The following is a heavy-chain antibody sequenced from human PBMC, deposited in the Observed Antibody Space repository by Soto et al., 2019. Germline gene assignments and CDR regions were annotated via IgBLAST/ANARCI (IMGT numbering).Heavy chain of an antibody. CDR2: IYYSGST. CDR1: GGSISSYY. V-gene: IGHV4-59*01. CDR3: ASRIAAAGTADDAFDI. Sequence: SETLSLTCTVSGGSISSYYWSWIRQPPGKGLEWIGYIYYSGSTNYNPSLKSRVTISVDTSKNQFSLKLSSVTAADTAVYYCASRIAAAGTADDAFDIWGQGTMVTVSS. J-gene: IGHJ3*02. D-gene: IGHD6-13*01.